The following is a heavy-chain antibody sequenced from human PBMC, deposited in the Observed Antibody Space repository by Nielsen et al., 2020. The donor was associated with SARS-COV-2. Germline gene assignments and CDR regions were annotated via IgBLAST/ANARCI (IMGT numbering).Heavy chain of an antibody. V-gene: IGHV4-39*01. CDR3: ARRNRYSSGWYYFDY. CDR1: GGSISSSSYY. D-gene: IGHD6-19*01. J-gene: IGHJ4*02. CDR2: IYYSGST. Sequence: SETLSLTCTVSGGSISSSSYYWGWIRQPPGKGLEWIGSIYYSGSTYYNPSLKSRVTISVDTSKNQFSLKLSSVTAADTAEYYCARRNRYSSGWYYFDYWGQGTLVTVSS.